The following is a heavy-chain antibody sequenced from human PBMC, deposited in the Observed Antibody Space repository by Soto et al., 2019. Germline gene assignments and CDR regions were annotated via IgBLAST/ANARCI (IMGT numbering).Heavy chain of an antibody. Sequence: GGSLRLSCAASGFTFSSYDMHWVRQATGKGLEWVSGIGTAGDTYYPGSVKGRFTISRENAKNSLYLQMNSLRAGDTALYYCARGGKNGDYMDYWGQGTLVTVSS. CDR1: GFTFSSYD. CDR3: ARGGKNGDYMDY. J-gene: IGHJ4*02. V-gene: IGHV3-13*01. CDR2: IGTAGDT. D-gene: IGHD4-17*01.